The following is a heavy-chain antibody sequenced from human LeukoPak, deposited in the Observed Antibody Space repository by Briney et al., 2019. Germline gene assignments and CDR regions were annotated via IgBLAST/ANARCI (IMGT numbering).Heavy chain of an antibody. CDR1: GGSISSYY. Sequence: SETLSLTCTVSGGSISSYYWSWIRQPPGKGLEWIGYIYYSGSTNYNPSLRSRVTVSVDTSKNQFSLKLSSVTAADTAVYYCASTSGYSYGYLYFDYWGQGTLVTVSS. V-gene: IGHV4-59*01. CDR2: IYYSGST. CDR3: ASTSGYSYGYLYFDY. J-gene: IGHJ4*02. D-gene: IGHD5-18*01.